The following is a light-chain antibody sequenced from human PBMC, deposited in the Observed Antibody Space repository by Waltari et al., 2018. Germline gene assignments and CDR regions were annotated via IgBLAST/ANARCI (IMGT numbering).Light chain of an antibody. V-gene: IGLV8-61*01. Sequence: QTVVTHELSLSVSPGGTSTHTFALTSGSPPTPSDATWYQQTPGHAPRTLVYKANARSSGVPDRFSGSILGNTAALTITGAQADDESDYYCALYMGSGIWVFGGGTRLTVL. J-gene: IGLJ3*02. CDR2: KAN. CDR1: SGSPPTPSD. CDR3: ALYMGSGIWV.